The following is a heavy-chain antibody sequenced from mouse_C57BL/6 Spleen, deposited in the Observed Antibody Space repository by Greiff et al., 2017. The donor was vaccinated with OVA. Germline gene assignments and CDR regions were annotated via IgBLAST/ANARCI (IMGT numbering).Heavy chain of an antibody. D-gene: IGHD2-12*01. CDR1: GYTFTDHT. V-gene: IGHV1-78*01. Sequence: VQLVESDAELVKPGASVKLSCKVSGYTFTDHTIHWMKQRPEQGLEWIGYIYPRDGSTKYNEKFKGKATLTADKSSSTAYMQLNSLTSEDSAVYFCAREGLYDAAWFAYWGQGTLVTVSA. CDR3: AREGLYDAAWFAY. J-gene: IGHJ3*01. CDR2: IYPRDGST.